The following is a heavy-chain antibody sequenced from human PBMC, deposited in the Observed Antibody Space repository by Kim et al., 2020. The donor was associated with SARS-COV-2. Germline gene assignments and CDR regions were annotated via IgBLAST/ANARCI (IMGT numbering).Heavy chain of an antibody. V-gene: IGHV4-59*01. Sequence: SETLSLTCTVSGGSISSYYWSWIRQPPGKGLEWIGYIYYSGSTNYNPSLKSRVTISVDTSKNQFSLKLSSETAADTAVYYCARRSLGYYDSSGPQAAFDIWGQGKMVTVSS. CDR3: ARRSLGYYDSSGPQAAFDI. J-gene: IGHJ3*02. D-gene: IGHD3-22*01. CDR1: GGSISSYY. CDR2: IYYSGST.